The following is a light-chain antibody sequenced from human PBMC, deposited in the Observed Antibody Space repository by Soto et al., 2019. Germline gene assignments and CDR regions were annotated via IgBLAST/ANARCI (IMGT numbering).Light chain of an antibody. CDR1: QTVSNNF. CDR3: RQYGRSLEFA. V-gene: IGKV3-20*01. J-gene: IGKJ4*01. CDR2: GAS. Sequence: IVVTQSPGTLSLSPGERATLSCRASQTVSNNFLAWYQEKPGRGPRLLIYGASTRATGIPDRFSGSGSGTDFTLTISRLDPEDFAVYYCRQYGRSLEFAVGGGTKV.